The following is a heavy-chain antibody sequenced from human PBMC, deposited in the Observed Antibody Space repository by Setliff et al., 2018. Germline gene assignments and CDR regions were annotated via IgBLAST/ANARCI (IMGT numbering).Heavy chain of an antibody. CDR1: GGPFNSNA. V-gene: IGHV1-69*05. CDR2: IMPIFGTT. Sequence: ASVKVSCKASGGPFNSNAISWVRQAPGQGLEWMGGIMPIFGTTNYAQKFQGRVTITTDESTSTAYMELSSLRPEDTAVYYCAREKGYYFDSTNYYYYFDYWGQGTLVTVSS. J-gene: IGHJ4*02. D-gene: IGHD3-22*01. CDR3: AREKGYYFDSTNYYYYFDY.